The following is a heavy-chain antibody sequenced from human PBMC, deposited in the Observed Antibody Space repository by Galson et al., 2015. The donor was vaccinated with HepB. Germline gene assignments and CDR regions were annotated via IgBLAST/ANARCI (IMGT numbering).Heavy chain of an antibody. J-gene: IGHJ5*02. V-gene: IGHV3-21*01. D-gene: IGHD2/OR15-2a*01. Sequence: SLRLSCAASGFTFSSYSMNWVRQAPGKGLEWVSSISSSSSYIYYADSVKGRFTISRDNAKNSLYLQMNSLGAEDTAVYYCARMFYDSTAYWFDPWGQGTLVTVSS. CDR1: GFTFSSYS. CDR2: ISSSSSYI. CDR3: ARMFYDSTAYWFDP.